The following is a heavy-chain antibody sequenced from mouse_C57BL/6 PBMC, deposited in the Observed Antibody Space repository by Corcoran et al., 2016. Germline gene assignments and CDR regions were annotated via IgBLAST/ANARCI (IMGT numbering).Heavy chain of an antibody. CDR2: IYPGDGDT. CDR3: ARAYYYAPYYFDY. Sequence: QVQLQQSGAELVKPGASVKISCKASGYAFSSYWMNWVKQRPGKGLEWIGQIYPGDGDTNYNGKFKGKATLTADKSSSTAYMQLSSLTSEDSAVYFCARAYYYAPYYFDYWGQGTTLTVSS. D-gene: IGHD1-1*01. CDR1: GYAFSSYW. V-gene: IGHV1-80*01. J-gene: IGHJ2*01.